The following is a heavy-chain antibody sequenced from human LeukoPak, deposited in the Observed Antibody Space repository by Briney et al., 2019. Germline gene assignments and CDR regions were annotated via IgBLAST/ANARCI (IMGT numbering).Heavy chain of an antibody. CDR2: INPNSGGT. CDR1: GYTFTSYG. CDR3: ARDRRKRDGYNSVDAFDI. V-gene: IGHV1-2*06. Sequence: GASVKVSCKASGYTFTSYGISWVRQAPGQGLEWMGRINPNSGGTNYAQKFQGRVTMTRDTSISTAYMELSRLRSDDTAVYYCARDRRKRDGYNSVDAFDIWGQGTMVTVSS. J-gene: IGHJ3*02. D-gene: IGHD5-24*01.